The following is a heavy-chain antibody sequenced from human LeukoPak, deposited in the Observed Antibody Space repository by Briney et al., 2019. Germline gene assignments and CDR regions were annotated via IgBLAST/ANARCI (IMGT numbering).Heavy chain of an antibody. V-gene: IGHV4-59*01. CDR3: ARTPFYYHRSGYSHFDP. CDR2: IYYSGST. J-gene: IGHJ5*02. CDR1: GGSISSYC. Sequence: SETLSLTCTVSGGSISSYCWSWIRQPPGKGLEWIGYIYYSGSTNYNPSLKSRVTISVDTSKNQFSLKLSSVTAADTAVYYCARTPFYYHRSGYSHFDPWGPRTLVTVSS. D-gene: IGHD3-22*01.